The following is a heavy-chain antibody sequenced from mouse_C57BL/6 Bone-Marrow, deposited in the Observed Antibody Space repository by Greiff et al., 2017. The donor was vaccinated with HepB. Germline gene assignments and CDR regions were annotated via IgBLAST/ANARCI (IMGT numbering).Heavy chain of an antibody. J-gene: IGHJ3*01. Sequence: VQLQQSGPELVKPGASVKISCKASGYSFTGYYMNWVKQSPDKSLEWIGEINPSTGGTTYNQKFKAKATLTVDKSSSTAYMQLKSLTSEDSAVYYCARWLLRGAWFAYWGQGTLVTVSA. CDR3: ARWLLRGAWFAY. D-gene: IGHD2-3*01. CDR1: GYSFTGYY. V-gene: IGHV1-42*01. CDR2: INPSTGGT.